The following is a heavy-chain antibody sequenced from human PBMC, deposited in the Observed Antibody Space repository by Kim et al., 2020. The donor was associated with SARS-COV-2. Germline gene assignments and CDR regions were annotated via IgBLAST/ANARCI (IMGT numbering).Heavy chain of an antibody. CDR2: AI. Sequence: AIAYSPSVKGGFTISRDDSQNTAYLQKNSLKTEDTAVYYCSRQTVSWHDYWGQGILVSVPS. D-gene: IGHD6-13*01. V-gene: IGHV3-73*01. CDR3: SRQTVSWHDY. J-gene: IGHJ4*02.